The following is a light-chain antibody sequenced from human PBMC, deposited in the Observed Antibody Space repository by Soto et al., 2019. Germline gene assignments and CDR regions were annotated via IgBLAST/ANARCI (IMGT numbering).Light chain of an antibody. J-gene: IGKJ3*01. CDR3: QQSYTSPAFT. Sequence: GDRVSITCQASQSIGNFLNWYQQKPGKVPKLLIYAASNLHSGVPSRFSGSGSGTEFTLTISSLQLEDFAAYYCQQSYTSPAFTFGPGTRVNAK. CDR1: QSIGNF. CDR2: AAS. V-gene: IGKV1-39*01.